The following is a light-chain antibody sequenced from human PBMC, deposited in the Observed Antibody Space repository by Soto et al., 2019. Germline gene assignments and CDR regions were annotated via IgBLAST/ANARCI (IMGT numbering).Light chain of an antibody. V-gene: IGKV3-15*01. Sequence: EVVMTQSPATLSVSPGEGATLSCRASQRVSSNLAWYQQKPGQAPRLLIYGASTRATGVPARFSGSGSGTDFTLTISSLQSEDFAIYYCQQYDNWPPVTFGQGTRLEIK. J-gene: IGKJ5*01. CDR1: QRVSSN. CDR3: QQYDNWPPVT. CDR2: GAS.